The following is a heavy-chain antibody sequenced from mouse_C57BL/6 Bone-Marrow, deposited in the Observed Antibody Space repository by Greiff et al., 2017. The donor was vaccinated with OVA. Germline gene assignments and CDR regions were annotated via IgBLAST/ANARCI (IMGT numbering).Heavy chain of an antibody. CDR3: TSYYDYENY. V-gene: IGHV14-4*01. CDR2: IDPENGDT. Sequence: EVQGVDSGAELVRPGASVKLSCTASGFNIKDDYMHWVKQRPEQGLEWIGWIDPENGDTEYASKFQGKATITADTSSNTAYLQLSSLTSEDTAVYYCTSYYDYENYWGQGTTLTVSS. J-gene: IGHJ2*01. CDR1: GFNIKDDY. D-gene: IGHD2-4*01.